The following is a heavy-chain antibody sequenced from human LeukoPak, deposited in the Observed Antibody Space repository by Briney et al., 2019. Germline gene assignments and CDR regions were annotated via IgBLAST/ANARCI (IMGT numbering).Heavy chain of an antibody. D-gene: IGHD3-3*01. J-gene: IGHJ4*02. CDR3: ARGDYDFRSGYYHTFDY. Sequence: PSETLSLTCTVSGYSISSGYYWGWIRQPPGKGLEWIGSIYHSGSTYYNPSLKSRVTISVDTSKNQFSLKLSSVTAADTAVYYCARGDYDFRSGYYHTFDYWGQGTLVTVSS. CDR1: GYSISSGYY. CDR2: IYHSGST. V-gene: IGHV4-38-2*02.